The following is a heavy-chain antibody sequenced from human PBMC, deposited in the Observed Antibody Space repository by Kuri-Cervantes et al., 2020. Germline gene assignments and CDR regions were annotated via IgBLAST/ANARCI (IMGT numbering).Heavy chain of an antibody. J-gene: IGHJ3*02. Sequence: SETLSLTCTVSGGSISSSTYYWAWIRQPPGKGLEWIGSIYYSGNTYYNPSLKSRVTISVDTSKNQFSLKLSSVTAADTAVYYCARGLVVVPAARKVGAFDIWGQGTMVTVSS. CDR3: ARGLVVVPAARKVGAFDI. D-gene: IGHD2-2*01. V-gene: IGHV4-39*07. CDR1: GGSISSSTYY. CDR2: IYYSGNT.